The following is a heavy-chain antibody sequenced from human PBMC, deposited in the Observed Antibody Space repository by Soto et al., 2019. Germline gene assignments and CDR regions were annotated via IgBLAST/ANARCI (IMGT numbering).Heavy chain of an antibody. CDR3: VRRDVHNWFDY. V-gene: IGHV5-51*03. J-gene: IGHJ4*02. CDR2: IYPRDSDT. CDR1: GYSFITYW. Sequence: GESLKISCKGSGYSFITYWIGWVRQMPGKGLEWMGIIYPRDSDTRYSPSFEGQVTMSVDKSISTAHLQWSSLKASDTGMYYCVRRDVHNWFDYWCQGSRVTVSS.